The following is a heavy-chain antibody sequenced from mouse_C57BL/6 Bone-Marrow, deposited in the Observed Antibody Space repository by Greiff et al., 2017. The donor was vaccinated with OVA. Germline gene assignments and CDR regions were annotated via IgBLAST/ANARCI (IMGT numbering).Heavy chain of an antibody. CDR2: IDPSDSYT. D-gene: IGHD1-1*01. V-gene: IGHV1-59*01. J-gene: IGHJ2*01. CDR1: GYTFTSYW. CDR3: ARITTVVAKNYFDY. Sequence: VQLQQPGAELVRPGTSVKLSCKASGYTFTSYWMHWVQQRPGQGLEWIGVIDPSDSYTNYNQKFKGKATLTVDTSSSTAYMQLSSLTSEDSAVYYCARITTVVAKNYFDYWGQGTTLTVSS.